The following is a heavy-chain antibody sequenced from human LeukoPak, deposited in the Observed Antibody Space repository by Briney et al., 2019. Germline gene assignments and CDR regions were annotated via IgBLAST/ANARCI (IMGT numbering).Heavy chain of an antibody. CDR2: ISYDGSNK. J-gene: IGHJ4*02. D-gene: IGHD3-10*01. CDR1: GFTFSSHA. CDR3: ARVTQTLLWFGEFWD. Sequence: GRSLRLSCAASGFTFSSHAIHWVRQPPGKGLEWVAVISYDGSNKNYADSVKGRFTISRDNSKDTLYLQMSSLRTEDTALYYCARVTQTLLWFGEFWDWGRGTLVTVSS. V-gene: IGHV3-30*04.